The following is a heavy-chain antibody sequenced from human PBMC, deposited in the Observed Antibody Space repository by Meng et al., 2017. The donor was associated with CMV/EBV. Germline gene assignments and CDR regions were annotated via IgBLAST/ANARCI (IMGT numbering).Heavy chain of an antibody. V-gene: IGHV4-34*01. J-gene: IGHJ6*02. D-gene: IGHD2-15*01. Sequence: GSLRLSCAVYGGSFSGYYWSWIRQPPGKGLEWIGEINHSGSTNYNPSLKSRVTISVDTSKNQFSLKLSSVTAADTAVYYCARVSYTPTSTAYGMDVWGQGTTVTVSS. CDR2: INHSGST. CDR1: GGSFSGYY. CDR3: ARVSYTPTSTAYGMDV.